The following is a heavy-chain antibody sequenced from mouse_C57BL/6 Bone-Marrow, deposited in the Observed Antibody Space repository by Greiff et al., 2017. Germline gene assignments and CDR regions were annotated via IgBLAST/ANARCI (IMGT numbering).Heavy chain of an antibody. Sequence: VQLKQSGAELVRPGASVKLSCTASGFNIKDDYMHWVKQRPEQGLEWIGWIDPENGDTEYASQFQGKATITADTSSNTAYLQLSSLTSEDTAVYYCTTPFYYGSSFYWYFDVWGTGTTVTVSS. D-gene: IGHD1-1*01. V-gene: IGHV14-4*01. CDR3: TTPFYYGSSFYWYFDV. J-gene: IGHJ1*03. CDR1: GFNIKDDY. CDR2: IDPENGDT.